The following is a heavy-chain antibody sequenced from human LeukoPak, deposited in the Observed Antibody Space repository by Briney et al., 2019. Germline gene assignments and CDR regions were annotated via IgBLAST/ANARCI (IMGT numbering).Heavy chain of an antibody. CDR1: GYTFTGYY. Sequence: GASVKVSCKASGYTFTGYYMHWVRQAPGQGLEWMGWINSNSGGAKYAQNFQGRVIMTTDTSISTAYMELSSLRSDDTAVYYCARSSPPTYYHFYYYMDVWGKGSTVTVSS. CDR3: ARSSPPTYYHFYYYMDV. CDR2: INSNSGGA. V-gene: IGHV1-2*02. J-gene: IGHJ6*03. D-gene: IGHD6-13*01.